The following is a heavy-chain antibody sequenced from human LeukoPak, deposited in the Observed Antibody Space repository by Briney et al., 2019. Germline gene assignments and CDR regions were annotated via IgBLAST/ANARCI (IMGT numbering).Heavy chain of an antibody. CDR2: IYNSGST. CDR1: GGSISSSTYY. J-gene: IGHJ4*02. CDR3: AKHGLWLLMNNY. V-gene: IGHV4-39*01. D-gene: IGHD3-22*01. Sequence: PSETLSLTCSVSGGSISSSTYYWGWIRQPPGKGLEWIGNIYNSGSTYYNPSLKNRVTISVDTSKNQFSLKLSSVTAADTAVYYCAKHGLWLLMNNYWGQGALVTVSS.